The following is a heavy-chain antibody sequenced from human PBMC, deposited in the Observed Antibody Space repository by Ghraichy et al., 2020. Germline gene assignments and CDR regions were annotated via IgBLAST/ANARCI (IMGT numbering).Heavy chain of an antibody. CDR3: AHRSVLVAGGGNFDY. D-gene: IGHD6-19*01. V-gene: IGHV2-5*02. CDR2: IYWDDDK. CDR1: GFSLSTSGVG. J-gene: IGHJ4*02. Sequence: SGPTLVKPTQTLTLTCTFSGFSLSTSGVGVGWIRQPPGKALEWLALIYWDDDKRYSPSLKSRLTITKDTSKNQVVFTMTNMDPVDTVTYYCAHRSVLVAGGGNFDYWGQGTLVTVSS.